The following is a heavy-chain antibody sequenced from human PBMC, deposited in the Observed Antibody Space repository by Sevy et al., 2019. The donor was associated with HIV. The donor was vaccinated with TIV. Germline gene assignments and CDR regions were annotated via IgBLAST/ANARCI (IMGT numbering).Heavy chain of an antibody. CDR2: ISSSSSTI. D-gene: IGHD3-22*01. CDR3: ARDTYYYDSSCYYWYFDL. CDR1: GFTFSSYS. J-gene: IGHJ2*01. Sequence: GGSLRLSCAASGFTFSSYSMNWVRQAPGKGLEWVSYISSSSSTIYYADSVKGRFTISRDNAKNSLYLQMNSLRDEDTAVHYCARDTYYYDSSCYYWYFDLWGRGTPVAVSS. V-gene: IGHV3-48*02.